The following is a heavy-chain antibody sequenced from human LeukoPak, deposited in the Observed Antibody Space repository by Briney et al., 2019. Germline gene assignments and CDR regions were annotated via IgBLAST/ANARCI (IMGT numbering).Heavy chain of an antibody. J-gene: IGHJ4*02. CDR1: GFTFSSYS. CDR3: ARSYED. D-gene: IGHD2-8*01. CDR2: ISSSSSTI. Sequence: GGSLRLSCAASGFTFSSYSMNWVRQAPGKGLEWVSYISSSSSTIYYADSVKGRFTVSRDNAKNSLCLQMNSLRAEDTAVYYCARSYEDWGQGTLVTVSS. V-gene: IGHV3-48*01.